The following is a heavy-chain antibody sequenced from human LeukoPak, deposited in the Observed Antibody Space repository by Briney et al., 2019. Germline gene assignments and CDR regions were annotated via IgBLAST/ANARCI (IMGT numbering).Heavy chain of an antibody. Sequence: GGSLRLSYAASGFTFDDYAMHWVRQAPGKGLEWVSGISWYSGSIGYADSVKGRFTISRDNAKNSLYLQMNSLRAEDMALYYCAKEEALLGDAFDIWGQGTMVTVSS. D-gene: IGHD3-10*01. CDR2: ISWYSGSI. CDR3: AKEEALLGDAFDI. V-gene: IGHV3-9*03. CDR1: GFTFDDYA. J-gene: IGHJ3*02.